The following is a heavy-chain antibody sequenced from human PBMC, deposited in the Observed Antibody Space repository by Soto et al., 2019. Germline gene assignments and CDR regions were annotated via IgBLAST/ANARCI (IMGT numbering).Heavy chain of an antibody. CDR1: GYTFTSYG. CDR3: AREGGDIVVVVAATRSYYYYGMDV. J-gene: IGHJ6*02. D-gene: IGHD2-15*01. V-gene: IGHV1-18*04. Sequence: QVQLVQSGAEVKKPGASVKVSCKASGYTFTSYGISWVRQAPGQGLEWMGWISAYNGNTNYAQKLQGRVTMTPDTTTSIAYMELRSLRSDDTAVYYCAREGGDIVVVVAATRSYYYYGMDVWGQGTTVTVSS. CDR2: ISAYNGNT.